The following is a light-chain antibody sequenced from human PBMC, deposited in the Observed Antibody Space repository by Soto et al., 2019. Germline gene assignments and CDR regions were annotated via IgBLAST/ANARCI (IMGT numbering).Light chain of an antibody. CDR1: SSNIGPNY. CDR2: DNN. V-gene: IGLV1-51*01. J-gene: IGLJ2*01. Sequence: QSVLTQPPSVSAAPGQTVTISCSGSSSNIGPNYVSWYQQLPGTAPKLLIYDNNKRPSGIPDRFSGSKSGTSATLGITGLQTGDEADYCCGTWDSSLSAVVFGGGTKLTVL. CDR3: GTWDSSLSAVV.